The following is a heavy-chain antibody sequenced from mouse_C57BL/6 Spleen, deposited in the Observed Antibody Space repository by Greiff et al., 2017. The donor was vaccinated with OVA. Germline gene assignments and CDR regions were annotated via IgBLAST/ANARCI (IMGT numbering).Heavy chain of an antibody. CDR3: ARRNWDYWYFDV. D-gene: IGHD4-1*01. Sequence: LVEPGASVQMSCKASGYTFTDYNMHWVKQSHGKSLEWIGYINPNNGGTSYNQKFKGKATLTVNKSSSTAYMELRSLTSEDSAVYYCARRNWDYWYFDVWGTGTTVTVSS. CDR2: INPNNGGT. CDR1: GYTFTDYN. V-gene: IGHV1-22*01. J-gene: IGHJ1*03.